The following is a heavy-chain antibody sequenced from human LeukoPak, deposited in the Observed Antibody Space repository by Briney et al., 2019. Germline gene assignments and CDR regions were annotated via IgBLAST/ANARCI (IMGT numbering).Heavy chain of an antibody. CDR3: AKDSAVTTRYYFNY. CDR1: GFTFSSYA. V-gene: IGHV3-23*01. CDR2: ISGSGGST. Sequence: GGSLRLSCAASGFTFSSYAMSWVRQAPGKGLEWVSAISGSGGSTYYADSVKGRFTISRDNSKSTLYLQMNSLRAEDTAVYYCAKDSAVTTRYYFNYWGQGTLVTVSS. J-gene: IGHJ4*02. D-gene: IGHD4-17*01.